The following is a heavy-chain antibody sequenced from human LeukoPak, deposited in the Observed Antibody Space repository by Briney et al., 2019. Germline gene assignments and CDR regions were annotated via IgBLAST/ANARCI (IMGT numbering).Heavy chain of an antibody. CDR3: ARGKRYFDWLLRGKDFDY. D-gene: IGHD3-9*01. J-gene: IGHJ4*02. CDR2: MNPNSGNT. Sequence: ASVKVSCKASGYTFTSYDINWVRQATGQGLEWMGWMNPNSGNTGYAQKFQGRVTMTRNTSISTACMELSSLRSEDTAVYYCARGKRYFDWLLRGKDFDYWGQGTLVTVSS. CDR1: GYTFTSYD. V-gene: IGHV1-8*01.